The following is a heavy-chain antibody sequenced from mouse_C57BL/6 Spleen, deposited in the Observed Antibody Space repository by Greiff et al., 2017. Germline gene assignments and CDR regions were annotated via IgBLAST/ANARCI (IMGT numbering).Heavy chain of an antibody. D-gene: IGHD2-1*01. CDR3: AKGLYYGKPSWFAY. V-gene: IGHV1-53*01. CDR2: INPSNGGT. CDR1: GYTFTSYW. J-gene: IGHJ3*01. Sequence: QVQLQQPGTELVKPGASVKLSCKASGYTFTSYWMHWVKQRPGQGLEWIGNINPSNGGTNYNEKFKSKATLTVDKSSSTAYMHLSSLTSEDSAVYYCAKGLYYGKPSWFAYWGQGTLVTVSA.